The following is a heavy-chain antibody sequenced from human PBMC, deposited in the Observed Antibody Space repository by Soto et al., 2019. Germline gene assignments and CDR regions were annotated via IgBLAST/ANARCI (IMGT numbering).Heavy chain of an antibody. V-gene: IGHV5-51*01. J-gene: IGHJ3*02. CDR1: GYSFTNYW. Sequence: PGESLKISCKGSGYSFTNYWIGWVRQMPGKGLEWMGVIYPADSDTRYSPSFQGQVTFSADKSISTAYLQWTSLKASDTAMYCCARRDRVAMAGYDGFNIWGQGTMVTVSS. D-gene: IGHD6-19*01. CDR2: IYPADSDT. CDR3: ARRDRVAMAGYDGFNI.